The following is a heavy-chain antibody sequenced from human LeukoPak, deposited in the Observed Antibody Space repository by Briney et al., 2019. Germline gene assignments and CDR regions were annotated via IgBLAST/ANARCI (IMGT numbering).Heavy chain of an antibody. J-gene: IGHJ5*02. D-gene: IGHD5-24*01. CDR1: GASISRSY. V-gene: IGHV4-59*08. Sequence: SETLSLTCTVPGASISRSYWIWIRQTPGKGLEWIGYTSYSGVSTYNPSLRSRVTISADTSKNQLSLNLSSVTAADTAVYFCARLPEGGYATSLGWLDPWGQGTRVTVSS. CDR3: ARLPEGGYATSLGWLDP. CDR2: TSYSGVS.